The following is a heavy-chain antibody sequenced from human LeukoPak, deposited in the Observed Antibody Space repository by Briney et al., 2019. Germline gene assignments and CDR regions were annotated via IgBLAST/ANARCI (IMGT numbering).Heavy chain of an antibody. V-gene: IGHV3-30*18. CDR2: VSYDGTNK. Sequence: GGSLRLSCAASGFTFNSYGMHWARQAPGKGLEGVAVVSYDGTNKYYADSVKGRFTISRDNSKNTLYLQMNSLRAEDTALYYCAKDHLTGYYYMDVWGKGTTVTISS. CDR1: GFTFNSYG. CDR3: AKDHLTGYYYMDV. J-gene: IGHJ6*03.